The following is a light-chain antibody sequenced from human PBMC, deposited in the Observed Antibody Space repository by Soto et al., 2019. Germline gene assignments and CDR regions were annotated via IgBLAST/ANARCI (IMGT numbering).Light chain of an antibody. V-gene: IGKV1-33*01. CDR3: QPFDHLPLT. CDR1: QDISNY. Sequence: DIQMTQSPSSLSASVGDRVTITCQASQDISNYLNWYQQKPGQAPKLLIYAASNLETRVPSRFSGSGSVTDFTFIIRSLQPDAIATYYYQPFDHLPLTFGGGTNVDIK. J-gene: IGKJ4*01. CDR2: AAS.